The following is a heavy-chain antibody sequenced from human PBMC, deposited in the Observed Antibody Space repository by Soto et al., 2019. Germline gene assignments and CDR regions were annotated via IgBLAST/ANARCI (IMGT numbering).Heavy chain of an antibody. Sequence: SETLSLTCAVSGGSISSGGYSWGWIRQPPGKGLEWIGTFYYSGSTYYNPSLESRVTISVDTSKNQFSLKVSSVTAADTAVYYCARLGGYXTITSCYGYYGMDVWGQGTTVTVSS. CDR3: ARLGGYXTITSCYGYYGMDV. CDR1: GGSISSGGYS. V-gene: IGHV4-39*01. J-gene: IGHJ6*02. D-gene: IGHD2-2*01. CDR2: FYYSGST.